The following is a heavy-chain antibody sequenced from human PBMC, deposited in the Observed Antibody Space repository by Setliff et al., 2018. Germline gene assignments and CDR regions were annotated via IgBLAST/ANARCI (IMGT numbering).Heavy chain of an antibody. CDR3: ARHGLQFLEWLSAFDY. Sequence: SETLSLTCAVYDGPFSGYYWSWIRQPPGKGLEWIGEINHSGSTNYNPSLKSRVTISVDTSKNQFSLKLTSVTAADTAVYYCARHGLQFLEWLSAFDYWGQGTLVTVSS. CDR2: INHSGST. V-gene: IGHV4-34*01. CDR1: DGPFSGYY. J-gene: IGHJ4*02. D-gene: IGHD3-3*01.